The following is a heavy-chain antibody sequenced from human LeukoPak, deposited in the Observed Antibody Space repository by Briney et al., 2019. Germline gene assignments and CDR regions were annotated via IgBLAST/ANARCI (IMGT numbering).Heavy chain of an antibody. V-gene: IGHV1-18*01. CDR3: ARSRSGSYLFAL. D-gene: IGHD1-26*01. J-gene: IGHJ4*02. Sequence: ASVKVSCKASGYTFTSYGISWVRQAPEQGLEWMGWISAYNVNTNYAQKLQGRVTMTTDTSTSTAYMELRSLRSDDTAVYYCARSRSGSYLFALWGQGTLVTVSS. CDR2: ISAYNVNT. CDR1: GYTFTSYG.